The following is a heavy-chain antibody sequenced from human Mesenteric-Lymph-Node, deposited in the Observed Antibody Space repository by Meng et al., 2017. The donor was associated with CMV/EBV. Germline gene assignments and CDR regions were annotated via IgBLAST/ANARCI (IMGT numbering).Heavy chain of an antibody. CDR2: INPNSGGT. CDR3: ARIGMVRGVVHDY. CDR1: GYTFTGYY. J-gene: IGHJ4*02. Sequence: ASVKVSCKASGYTFTGYYMHWVRQAPGQGLEWMGWINPNSGGTNYAQKFQGRVTMTRDTSISTAYMELSRLRSDDTAVYYRARIGMVRGVVHDYWGQGTLVTVSS. V-gene: IGHV1-2*02. D-gene: IGHD3-10*01.